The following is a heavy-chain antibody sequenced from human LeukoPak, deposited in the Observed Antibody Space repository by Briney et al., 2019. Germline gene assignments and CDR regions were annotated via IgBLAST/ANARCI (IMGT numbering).Heavy chain of an antibody. D-gene: IGHD3-10*01. J-gene: IGHJ6*02. Sequence: GRSLRLSCAASGFTFDDYAMHWVRQAPGKGLEWVSGISWNSGSIGYADSVKGRFTTSRDNAKNSLYLQMNSLRAEDTALYYCAKVYGSGSYGYYYGMDVWGQGTTVTVSS. V-gene: IGHV3-9*01. CDR1: GFTFDDYA. CDR3: AKVYGSGSYGYYYGMDV. CDR2: ISWNSGSI.